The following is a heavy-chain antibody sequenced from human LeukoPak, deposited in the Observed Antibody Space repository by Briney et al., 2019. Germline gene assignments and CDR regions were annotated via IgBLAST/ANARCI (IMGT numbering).Heavy chain of an antibody. Sequence: GGSLRLSCAASGFTISSYRMKWVRQAPGKGLEWVSAISGSGGSTYYADSVKGRFTISRDNSKNTLYLQMNSLRAEDTAVYYCATLVVPAAISRYYYYGMDVWGQGTTVTVSS. D-gene: IGHD2-2*01. CDR3: ATLVVPAAISRYYYYGMDV. CDR1: GFTISSYR. CDR2: ISGSGGST. V-gene: IGHV3-23*01. J-gene: IGHJ6*02.